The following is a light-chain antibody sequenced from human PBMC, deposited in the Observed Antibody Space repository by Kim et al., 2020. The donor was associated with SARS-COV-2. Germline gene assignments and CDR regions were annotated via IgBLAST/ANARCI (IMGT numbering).Light chain of an antibody. Sequence: IQMTQSPFSLSASVGDRVTITCRASQSISSYLNWYQQKPGKAPKVLIYAASSLQSGVPSRFSGSGSGTDFTLTISSLQPEDFATYYCQQSYSTPYTFGQGTKLEI. V-gene: IGKV1-39*01. J-gene: IGKJ2*01. CDR2: AAS. CDR3: QQSYSTPYT. CDR1: QSISSY.